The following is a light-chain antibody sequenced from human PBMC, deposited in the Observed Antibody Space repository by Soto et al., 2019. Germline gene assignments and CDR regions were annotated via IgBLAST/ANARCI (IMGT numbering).Light chain of an antibody. CDR2: EVA. CDR1: TSDIGVYNY. Sequence: QSALTQPASMSGSPGQSITISCTGTTSDIGVYNYVSWYQQHPGQTPKLIIYEVAIRPSGVSNRFSGSKSGNAASLTISGLQAEDEADYYCSSYTISNTWVFGGGTQLTVL. V-gene: IGLV2-14*01. CDR3: SSYTISNTWV. J-gene: IGLJ7*01.